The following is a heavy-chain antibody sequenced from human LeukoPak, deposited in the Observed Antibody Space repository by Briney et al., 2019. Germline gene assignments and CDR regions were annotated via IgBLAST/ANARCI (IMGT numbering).Heavy chain of an antibody. CDR1: GYTFTSYD. V-gene: IGHV1-8*03. J-gene: IGHJ4*02. D-gene: IGHD2-2*01. CDR2: MNPNSGNT. Sequence: GASVKVSCKASGYTFTSYDINWVRQATGQGLEWMGWMNPNSGNTGYAQKFQGRVTITRNTSISTAYMELNSLRSEDTAVYYCALIPSFQVVPADYWGQGTLVTVSS. CDR3: ALIPSFQVVPADY.